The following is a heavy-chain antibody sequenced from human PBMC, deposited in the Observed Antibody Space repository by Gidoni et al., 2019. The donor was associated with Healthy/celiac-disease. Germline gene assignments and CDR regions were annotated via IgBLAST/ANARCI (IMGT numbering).Heavy chain of an antibody. CDR2: IYYSGST. Sequence: QVQLQESGPGLVKPSETLSLTCTVSGGSISSYYWSWIRQPPGKGLEWIGYIYYSGSTNYNPSLKSRVTISVDTSKNQFSLKLSSVTAADTAVYYCARAHGSVWAEYFQHWGQGTLVTVSS. CDR3: ARAHGSVWAEYFQH. J-gene: IGHJ1*01. V-gene: IGHV4-59*01. CDR1: GGSISSYY. D-gene: IGHD1-26*01.